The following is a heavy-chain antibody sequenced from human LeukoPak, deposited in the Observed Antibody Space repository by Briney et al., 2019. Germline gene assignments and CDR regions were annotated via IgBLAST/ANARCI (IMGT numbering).Heavy chain of an antibody. CDR2: ISSSSSTI. CDR3: ASLFYSSSWYYGPFDY. J-gene: IGHJ4*02. D-gene: IGHD6-13*01. V-gene: IGHV3-48*01. Sequence: GGSLRLSCAASGFTFSSYSMNWVRQAPGKGLEWVSYISSSSSTIYYADSVKGRFTISRDNAKNSLYLQMNSLRAEDTAVYYCASLFYSSSWYYGPFDYWGQGTLVTVSS. CDR1: GFTFSSYS.